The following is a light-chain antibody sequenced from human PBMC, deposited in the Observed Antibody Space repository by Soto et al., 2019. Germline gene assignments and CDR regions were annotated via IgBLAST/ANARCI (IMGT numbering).Light chain of an antibody. CDR3: QQCYSTPRT. V-gene: IGKV4-1*01. CDR1: QSVLYSSNNKNY. J-gene: IGKJ1*01. CDR2: WAS. Sequence: DIVMTQSPDSLDVSLGERATINCKSSQSVLYSSNNKNYLTWYQQKPGQPPKVLIYWASTRESGVPDRFSGSGSGTDFTLTISSLQAEDVAVYYCQQCYSTPRTFGQGTKVEIK.